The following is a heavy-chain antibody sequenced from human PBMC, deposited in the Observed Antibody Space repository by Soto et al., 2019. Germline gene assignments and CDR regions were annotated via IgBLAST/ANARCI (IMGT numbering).Heavy chain of an antibody. CDR3: ARGMNPQDY. J-gene: IGHJ4*02. D-gene: IGHD6-13*01. CDR2: IYHSGTT. CDR1: GFSISSGVY. V-gene: IGHV4-38-2*02. Sequence: PSETLSLTCTVSGFSISSGVYLGWVRQPPGKGLEWIGGIYHSGTTYFNPSLKSRVTMAIDTSKNQFSLSLASVAAADSAMYYCARGMNPQDYWGQGTLVTVSS.